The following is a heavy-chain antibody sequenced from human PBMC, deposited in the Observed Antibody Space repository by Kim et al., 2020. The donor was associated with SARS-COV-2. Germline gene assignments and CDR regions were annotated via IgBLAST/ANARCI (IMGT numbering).Heavy chain of an antibody. D-gene: IGHD6-19*01. CDR2: IYYSGST. CDR1: GGSISSGDYY. CDR3: ASSSGWRYYYGMDV. J-gene: IGHJ6*02. V-gene: IGHV4-30-4*01. Sequence: SETLSLTCTVSGGSISSGDYYWSWIRQPPGKGLEWIGYIYYSGSTYYNPSLKSRVTISVDTSKNQFSLKLSSVTAADTAVYYCASSSGWRYYYGMDVWGQGTTVTVSS.